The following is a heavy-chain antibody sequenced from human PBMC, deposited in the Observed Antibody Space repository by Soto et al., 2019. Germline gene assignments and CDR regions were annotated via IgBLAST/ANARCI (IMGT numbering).Heavy chain of an antibody. V-gene: IGHV3-74*01. D-gene: IGHD3-16*01. J-gene: IGHJ4*02. CDR1: GFTLGSHR. CDR3: ATVFGI. CDR2: IDTDGGGT. Sequence: DVQLVESGGGLVQPGGSLRVSCAASGFTLGSHRIHWVRQPPGKGLEWVSRIDTDGGGTSYADSVKGRFTISTDNAKNTVYLQMNGLRAVDTAVYYCATVFGIWGQGTLVTVSS.